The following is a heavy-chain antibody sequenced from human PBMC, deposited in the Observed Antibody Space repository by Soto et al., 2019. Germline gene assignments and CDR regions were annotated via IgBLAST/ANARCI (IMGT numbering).Heavy chain of an antibody. CDR3: AKETIQVGGPNYFDY. Sequence: GGSLRLSCEASGFTFGRYGMHWVRQAPGMGLEWVAVISWDGLAQYYGDSGRGRFTVSRDNSQSTLYLQMNSLRTEDTAIYYCAKETIQVGGPNYFDYWGQGVLVTVSS. J-gene: IGHJ4*02. CDR2: ISWDGLAQ. V-gene: IGHV3-30*18. D-gene: IGHD1-1*01. CDR1: GFTFGRYG.